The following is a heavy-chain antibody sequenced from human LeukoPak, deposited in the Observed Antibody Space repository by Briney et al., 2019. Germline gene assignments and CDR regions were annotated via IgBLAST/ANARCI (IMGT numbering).Heavy chain of an antibody. CDR1: GFTFSSYG. J-gene: IGHJ6*03. Sequence: GGSLRLSCAASGFTFSSYGMHWVRQAPGKGLEWVANIKQDGSEKYYVDSVKGRFTISRDNAKNSLYLQMNSLRAEDTAAYYCARYGGDTSRYYYYYYMDVWGKGTTVTVSS. D-gene: IGHD2-21*02. CDR2: IKQDGSEK. V-gene: IGHV3-7*01. CDR3: ARYGGDTSRYYYYYYMDV.